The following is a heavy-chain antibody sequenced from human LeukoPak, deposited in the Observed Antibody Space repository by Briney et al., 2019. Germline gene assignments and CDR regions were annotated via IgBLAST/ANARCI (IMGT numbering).Heavy chain of an antibody. V-gene: IGHV1-46*01. CDR3: AKTQTPWIQLWSRDAFDI. CDR2: INPSGGST. J-gene: IGHJ3*02. D-gene: IGHD5-18*01. CDR1: GYTFTSYY. Sequence: ASVKVSCKASGYTFTSYYMHWVRQAPGQGLEWMGIINPSGGSTSYAQKFQGRVTMTRDTSTSTVYMELSSLRSEDTALYYCAKTQTPWIQLWSRDAFDIWGQGTMVTVSS.